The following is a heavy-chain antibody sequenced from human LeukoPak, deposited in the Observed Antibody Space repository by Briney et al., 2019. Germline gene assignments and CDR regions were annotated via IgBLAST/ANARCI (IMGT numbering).Heavy chain of an antibody. CDR2: ISYDGSNK. CDR3: ARDRYGSGSYYNLFDY. CDR1: GFTFSSYA. V-gene: IGHV3-30-3*01. J-gene: IGHJ4*02. D-gene: IGHD3-10*01. Sequence: GGSLRLSCAASGFTFSSYAIHWVRQAPGKGLEWVAVISYDGSNKYYADSVKGRFTISRDNSKNTLYLQMNSLRAEDTAVYYCARDRYGSGSYYNLFDYWGQGTLVAVSS.